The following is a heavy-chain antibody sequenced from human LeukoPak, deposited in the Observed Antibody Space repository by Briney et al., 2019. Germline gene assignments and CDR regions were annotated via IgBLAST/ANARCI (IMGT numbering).Heavy chain of an antibody. CDR1: GGSFSGYY. CDR3: ARGPRRTRVRGVIIQPFDY. D-gene: IGHD3-10*01. Sequence: SETLSLTCAVYGGSFSGYYWSWIRQPPGKGLEWIGEINHSGSTNYNPSLKSRVTISVDTSKNQFSLKLSSVTAADTAVYYCARGPRRTRVRGVIIQPFDYWGQGTLVTVSS. J-gene: IGHJ4*02. V-gene: IGHV4-34*01. CDR2: INHSGST.